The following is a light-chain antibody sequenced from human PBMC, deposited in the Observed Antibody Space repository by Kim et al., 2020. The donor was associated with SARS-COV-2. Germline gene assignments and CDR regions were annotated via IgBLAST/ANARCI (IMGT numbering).Light chain of an antibody. CDR2: DAS. J-gene: IGKJ2*01. CDR1: QSVSSSY. CDR3: QQYGSSPRYT. V-gene: IGKV3-20*01. Sequence: EIVVTQSPGTLSLSPGERATLSCRASQSVSSSYLAWYQQKPGQAPRLLIYDASSRATGIPDRFSGSGSGTDFTLTISRLEPEDFAVYYCQQYGSSPRYTFGQGTKLEI.